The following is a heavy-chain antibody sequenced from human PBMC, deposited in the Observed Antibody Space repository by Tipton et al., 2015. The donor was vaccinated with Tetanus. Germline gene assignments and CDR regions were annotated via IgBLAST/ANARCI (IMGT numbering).Heavy chain of an antibody. V-gene: IGHV1-2*06. CDR1: GYTFTGYY. CDR2: INPNSGGT. CDR3: AVILIAAAGTDWFDP. D-gene: IGHD6-13*01. J-gene: IGHJ5*02. Sequence: QLVQSGAEVKKPGASVKVSCKASGYTFTGYYMHWVRQAPGQGLEWMGRINPNSGGTNYAQKFQGRVTMTRDTSISTAYMELSRLRSDDTAVYYCAVILIAAAGTDWFDPWGQGTLVTVSS.